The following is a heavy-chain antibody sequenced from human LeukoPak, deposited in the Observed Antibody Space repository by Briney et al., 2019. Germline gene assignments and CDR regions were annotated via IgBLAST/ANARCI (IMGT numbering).Heavy chain of an antibody. CDR2: IYRNSST. D-gene: IGHD6-13*01. J-gene: IGHJ4*02. Sequence: GVSLRLSCAASGFTVSSNYMSWVRQAPGKGLEWVSVIYRNSSTYYADSVKGRFTISRDNSKNTLYLQMKSLRAEDTAVYYCARDVRGYSSSWHQGCHFDYWGQGTLVTFPS. CDR1: GFTVSSNY. CDR3: ARDVRGYSSSWHQGCHFDY. V-gene: IGHV3-66*01.